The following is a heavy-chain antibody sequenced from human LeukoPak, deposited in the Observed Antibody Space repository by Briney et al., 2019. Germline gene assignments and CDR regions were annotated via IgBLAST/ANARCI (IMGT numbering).Heavy chain of an antibody. Sequence: SETLSLTCTVSGGSISSYYWSWIRQPAGKGLEWIGRIYTSGSTNYNPSLKSRVTMSVDTSKNQFSLKLSSVTAPDTDVYYCARGPIYDSDGHYSGQGTLVTVSS. CDR1: GGSISSYY. J-gene: IGHJ4*02. D-gene: IGHD3-10*01. CDR3: ARGPIYDSDGHY. CDR2: IYTSGST. V-gene: IGHV4-4*07.